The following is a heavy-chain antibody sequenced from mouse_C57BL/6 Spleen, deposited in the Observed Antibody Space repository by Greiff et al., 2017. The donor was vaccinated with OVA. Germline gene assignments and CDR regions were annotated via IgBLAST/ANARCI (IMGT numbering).Heavy chain of an antibody. D-gene: IGHD1-1*01. CDR1: GYAFSSSW. CDR2: IYPGDGDT. CDR3: GTVVYGSHYYAMDY. Sequence: VQLQQSGPELVKPGASVKISCKASGYAFSSSWMNWVKQRPGKGLEWIGRIYPGDGDTNYNGKFKGKATLTADKSSSTAYMELSSLTSEDSAVYFCGTVVYGSHYYAMDYWGQGTSVTVSA. J-gene: IGHJ4*01. V-gene: IGHV1-82*01.